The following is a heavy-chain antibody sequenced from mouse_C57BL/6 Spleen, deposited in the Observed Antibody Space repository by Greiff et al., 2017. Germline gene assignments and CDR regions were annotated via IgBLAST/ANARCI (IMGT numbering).Heavy chain of an antibody. CDR1: GFTFSSYA. V-gene: IGHV5-4*01. CDR3: ARDNYYYDNYCSMDD. D-gene: IGHD2-4*01. J-gene: IGHJ4*01. Sequence: EVKLVESGGGLVKPGGSLKLSCAASGFTFSSYAMPWVRQTPEQRLEWVATISDGGSYTYYPDNVKGRFTISRDNAKNNLYLQISHLKSEDTAMYYCARDNYYYDNYCSMDDWGKGTSVTVSS. CDR2: ISDGGSYT.